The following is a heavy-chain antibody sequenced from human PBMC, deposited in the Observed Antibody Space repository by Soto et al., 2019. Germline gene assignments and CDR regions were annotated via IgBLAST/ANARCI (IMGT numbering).Heavy chain of an antibody. J-gene: IGHJ4*02. V-gene: IGHV3-23*01. D-gene: IGHD6-13*01. CDR2: ISGSGGST. CDR1: GFTFSNYA. Sequence: EVQLLESGGGLVQPGGSLRLSCAASGFTFSNYAMSWVRQAPGKGLEWVAGISGSGGSTYYADSVKGRFTISRDNSKNTLYLQMNSLRAEDTAVYYCAKDPCPGCIAAAGIFDYWGQGTLVTVSS. CDR3: AKDPCPGCIAAAGIFDY.